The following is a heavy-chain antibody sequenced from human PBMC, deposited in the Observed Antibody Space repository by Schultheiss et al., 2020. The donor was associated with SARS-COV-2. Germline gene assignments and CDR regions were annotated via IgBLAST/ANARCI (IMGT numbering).Heavy chain of an antibody. Sequence: GESLKISCTASGFTFSSYWMHWVRQAPGKGLVWVSYISSSGSTIYYADSVKGRFTISRDNAKNSLYLQMNSLRAEDTAVYYCARNRGDYFPFDYWGQGTLVTVSS. D-gene: IGHD4-17*01. J-gene: IGHJ4*02. CDR1: GFTFSSYW. CDR2: ISSSGSTI. V-gene: IGHV3-48*04. CDR3: ARNRGDYFPFDY.